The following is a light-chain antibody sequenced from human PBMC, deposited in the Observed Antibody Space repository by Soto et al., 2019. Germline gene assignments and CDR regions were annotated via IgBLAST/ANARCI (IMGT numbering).Light chain of an antibody. J-gene: IGKJ2*01. CDR3: QQYGRLPPYT. CDR2: GTS. Sequence: EIVLTQSPGTLSLSPGESATLSCRASQSVSSSYLSWYQQKPGQAPRLLIHGTSDRATGIPDRFSGSGSGTDFTLTITSLEPEDSAVYYCQQYGRLPPYTFGQGTKLEIK. V-gene: IGKV3-20*01. CDR1: QSVSSSY.